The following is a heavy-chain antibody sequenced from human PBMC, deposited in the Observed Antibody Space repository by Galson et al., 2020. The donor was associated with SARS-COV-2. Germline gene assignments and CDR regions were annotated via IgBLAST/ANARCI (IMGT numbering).Heavy chain of an antibody. D-gene: IGHD3-10*01. Sequence: ASVKVSCQASGYTFTGYYMHWVRQAPGQGLEWMGWINPNSGGTNYAQKFQGRVTMTRDTSISTAYMELSRLRSDGTAVYYCASFGSRYGSGSYDIDCWGQGTLVTVSS. CDR3: ASFGSRYGSGSYDIDC. J-gene: IGHJ4*02. V-gene: IGHV1-2*02. CDR2: INPNSGGT. CDR1: GYTFTGYY.